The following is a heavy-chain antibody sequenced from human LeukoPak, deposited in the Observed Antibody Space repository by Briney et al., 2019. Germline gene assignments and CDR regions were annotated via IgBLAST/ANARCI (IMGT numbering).Heavy chain of an antibody. CDR3: ARAQIVVVITTPLDY. D-gene: IGHD3-22*01. V-gene: IGHV3-30*04. Sequence: GRSLRLSCAASGFTFSSYAMHWVRQAPGKGLEWVAVISYDGSNKYYADSVKGRFTISRDNSKNTLYLQMNSLRAEDTAVYYCARAQIVVVITTPLDYWGQGTLVTVSS. J-gene: IGHJ4*02. CDR1: GFTFSSYA. CDR2: ISYDGSNK.